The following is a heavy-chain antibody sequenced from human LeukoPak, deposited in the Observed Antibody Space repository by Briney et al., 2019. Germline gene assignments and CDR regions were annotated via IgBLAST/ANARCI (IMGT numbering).Heavy chain of an antibody. J-gene: IGHJ4*02. CDR2: ICNDGRT. CDR1: RFTVSGNC. V-gene: IGHV3-66*01. CDR3: ARGGDTGDYFDY. D-gene: IGHD2-21*02. Sequence: GGSLRLSCAASRFTVSGNCMSWVRQAPGKGLEWVSLICNDGRTFYADSVKGRFTISRDNSKNTLYLQMNSLRADDTAVYYCARGGDTGDYFDYWGQGTLVTVSS.